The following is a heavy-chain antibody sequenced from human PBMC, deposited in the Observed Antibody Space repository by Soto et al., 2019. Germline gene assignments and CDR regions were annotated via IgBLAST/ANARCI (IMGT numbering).Heavy chain of an antibody. CDR2: IYYSGST. CDR1: GGSISSGGYY. J-gene: IGHJ4*02. CDR3: AARQYYYDSSGYYTASQFDY. Sequence: SETLSLTCTVSGGSISSGGYYWSWIRQYPGKGLEWIGYIYYSGSTYYNPSLKSRVTISVDTSKIQFSLKLSSVTAADTAVYYCAARQYYYDSSGYYTASQFDYWGQGTLVTVSS. D-gene: IGHD3-22*01. V-gene: IGHV4-31*03.